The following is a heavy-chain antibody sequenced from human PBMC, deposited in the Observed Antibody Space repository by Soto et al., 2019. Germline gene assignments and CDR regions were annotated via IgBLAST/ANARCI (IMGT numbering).Heavy chain of an antibody. CDR1: GFTFDDYA. J-gene: IGHJ2*01. Sequence: EVQLVESGGGLVQPGRSLRLSCAASGFTFDDYAMHWVRQAPGKGLEWVSSINWDSGRIDYADSVKGRFTISRDNVKNSLFLQMNSLRTDDTAFYYCAKDAFSATWYFDLWGRGTLVTVSS. D-gene: IGHD3-10*01. CDR3: AKDAFSATWYFDL. V-gene: IGHV3-9*01. CDR2: INWDSGRI.